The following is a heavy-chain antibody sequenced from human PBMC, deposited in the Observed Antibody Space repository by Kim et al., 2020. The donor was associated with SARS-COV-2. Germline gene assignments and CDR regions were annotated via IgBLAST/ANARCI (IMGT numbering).Heavy chain of an antibody. J-gene: IGHJ4*02. V-gene: IGHV3-7*03. CDR1: GFEFSHHW. CDR2: INPDGSET. CDR3: ARSNYFHN. Sequence: GGYLRLSCAASGFEFSHHWMNWVRQAPGKGLELVANINPDGSETTYVDSVMGRFTISRDNAKNSLYLQMNSLRDVDTAVYYCARSNYFHNWGQGTLVTVSS.